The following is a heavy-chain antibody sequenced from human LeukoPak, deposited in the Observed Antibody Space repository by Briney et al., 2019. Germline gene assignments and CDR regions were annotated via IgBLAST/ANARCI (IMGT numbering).Heavy chain of an antibody. V-gene: IGHV3-33*01. D-gene: IGHD1-26*01. J-gene: IGHJ4*02. CDR2: IWYDGSNK. CDR3: ARDGVVGAYYFDY. Sequence: PGRSLRLSCAASGFTFSSYGMHWVRQAPGKGLEWVAVIWYDGSNKYYADSVKGRFTISRDNSKNTLYLQMNSLRAEDTAVYYCARDGVVGAYYFDYWGQGTLATVSS. CDR1: GFTFSSYG.